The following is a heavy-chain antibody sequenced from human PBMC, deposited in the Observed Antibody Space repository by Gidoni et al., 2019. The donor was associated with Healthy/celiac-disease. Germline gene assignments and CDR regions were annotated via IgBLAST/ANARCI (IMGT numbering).Heavy chain of an antibody. J-gene: IGHJ6*02. D-gene: IGHD2-21*01. CDR2: IIPIFGTA. CDR1: GGTFSSYA. Sequence: QVQLVQSGAEVKKPGSSVKVSCKASGGTFSSYAISWVRQAPGQGLEWMGGIIPIFGTANYAQKFQGRVTITADESTSTAYMELSSLRSEDTAVYYCARVFCGGDCYPYYYYYGMDVWGQGTTVTVSS. CDR3: ARVFCGGDCYPYYYYYGMDV. V-gene: IGHV1-69*01.